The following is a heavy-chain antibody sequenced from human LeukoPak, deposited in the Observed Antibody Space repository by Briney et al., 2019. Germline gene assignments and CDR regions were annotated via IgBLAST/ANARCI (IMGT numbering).Heavy chain of an antibody. CDR2: IYYSGST. Sequence: KPSETLSLTCTVSGGSISSYYWSWIRQPPGKGLEWIGYIYYSGSTNYNPSLKSRVTISVDTSKNQFSLKLSSVTAADTAVYYCARVIGQTRSGGSCYSGEAEYYYYGMDVWGQGTTVTVSS. CDR3: ARVIGQTRSGGSCYSGEAEYYYYGMDV. J-gene: IGHJ6*02. V-gene: IGHV4-59*01. D-gene: IGHD2-15*01. CDR1: GGSISSYY.